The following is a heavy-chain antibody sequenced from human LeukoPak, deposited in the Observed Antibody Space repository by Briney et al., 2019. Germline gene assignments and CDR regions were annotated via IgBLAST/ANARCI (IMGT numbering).Heavy chain of an antibody. Sequence: ASVKVSCKASGYTFTGYYMHWVRQAPGQGLEWMGWNNPNSGGTNYAQKFQGRVTMTRDTSISTAYMELSRLRSDDTAVYYCATLYDSSGYYYFPGPRDAFDIWGQGTMVTVSS. CDR1: GYTFTGYY. D-gene: IGHD3-22*01. V-gene: IGHV1-2*02. CDR2: NNPNSGGT. J-gene: IGHJ3*02. CDR3: ATLYDSSGYYYFPGPRDAFDI.